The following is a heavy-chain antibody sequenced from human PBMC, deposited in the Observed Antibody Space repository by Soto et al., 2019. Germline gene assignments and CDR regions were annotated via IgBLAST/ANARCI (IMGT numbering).Heavy chain of an antibody. Sequence: PGGSLRLSCAASGFTFSRYSMNWVRQAPGKGLEWVSSISSSSSYIYYADSVKGRFTISRDNAKNSLYLQMNSLRAEDTAVYYCARDGNHDAFDIWGQGTMVTVSS. J-gene: IGHJ3*02. CDR1: GFTFSRYS. V-gene: IGHV3-21*01. D-gene: IGHD1-1*01. CDR2: ISSSSSYI. CDR3: ARDGNHDAFDI.